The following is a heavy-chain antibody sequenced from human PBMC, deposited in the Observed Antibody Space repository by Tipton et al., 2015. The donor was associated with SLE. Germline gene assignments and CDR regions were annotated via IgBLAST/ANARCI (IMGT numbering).Heavy chain of an antibody. D-gene: IGHD6-13*01. CDR3: ARDPEGYSSSWGWFDP. CDR2: IYYSGST. J-gene: IGHJ5*02. Sequence: LRLSCTVSGGSISSSSYYWSWIRQPPGKGLEWIGYIYYSGSTNYNPSLKSRVTISVDTSKNQFSLKLSSVTAADTAVYYCARDPEGYSSSWGWFDPWGQGTLVTVSS. CDR1: GGSISSSSYY. V-gene: IGHV4-61*01.